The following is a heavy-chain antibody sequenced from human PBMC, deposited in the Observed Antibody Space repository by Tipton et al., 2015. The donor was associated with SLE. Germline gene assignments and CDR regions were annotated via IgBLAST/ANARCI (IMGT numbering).Heavy chain of an antibody. V-gene: IGHV3-7*01. CDR3: AREDHFAFDI. Sequence: SLRLSCAASGFTFSSYEMNWVRQAQGKGPEGVANIKPDGSEKSSVDSVRGRFSISRDNAKNSLYLQMNSLRVEDTAVYYCAREDHFAFDIWGQGTMVTVSS. CDR2: IKPDGSEK. D-gene: IGHD3-3*02. CDR1: GFTFSSYE. J-gene: IGHJ3*02.